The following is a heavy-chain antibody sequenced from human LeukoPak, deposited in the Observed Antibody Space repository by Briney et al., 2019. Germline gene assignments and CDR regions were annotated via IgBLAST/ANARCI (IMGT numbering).Heavy chain of an antibody. Sequence: SVKVSCKASGGTFSSYTIGWVRQAPGQGLEWMGRIIPILGIANYAQKFQGRVTITADKSTSTAYMELSSLRSEDTAVYYCARERIAAASVFDYWGQGTLATVSS. CDR3: ARERIAAASVFDY. J-gene: IGHJ4*02. V-gene: IGHV1-69*04. CDR1: GGTFSSYT. D-gene: IGHD6-13*01. CDR2: IIPILGIA.